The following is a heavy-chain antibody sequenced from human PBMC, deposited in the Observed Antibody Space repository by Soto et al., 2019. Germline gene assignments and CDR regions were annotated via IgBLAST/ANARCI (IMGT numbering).Heavy chain of an antibody. D-gene: IGHD4-4*01. CDR1: GFTFTSSA. CDR3: AADLRADYSNYSPHYYYYGMDV. V-gene: IGHV1-58*01. CDR2: IVVGSGNT. Sequence: SVKVSCKASGFTFTSSAVQWVRQARGQRLEWIGWIVVGSGNTNYAQKFQERVTITRDMSTSTTYMELSSLRSEDTAVYYCAADLRADYSNYSPHYYYYGMDVWGQGTTVTVSS. J-gene: IGHJ6*02.